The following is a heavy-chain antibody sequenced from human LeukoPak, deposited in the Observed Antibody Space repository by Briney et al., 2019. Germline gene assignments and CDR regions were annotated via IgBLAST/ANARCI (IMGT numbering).Heavy chain of an antibody. Sequence: PGGSLRLSCAASGFTFSSYSMNWVRQAPGKGLEWVSYISSSSSTIYYADSVKGRFTISRDNAKNSLYLQMNSLRAEDTAVYYCARDRGYDSSGCAFDIWGQGTMVTVSS. CDR3: ARDRGYDSSGCAFDI. CDR2: ISSSSSTI. J-gene: IGHJ3*02. V-gene: IGHV3-48*01. D-gene: IGHD3-22*01. CDR1: GFTFSSYS.